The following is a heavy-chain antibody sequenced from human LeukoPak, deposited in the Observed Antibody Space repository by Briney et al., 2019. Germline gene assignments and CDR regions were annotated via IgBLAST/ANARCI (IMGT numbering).Heavy chain of an antibody. Sequence: GGSLRLSCAVSGFTFNNYAMNWVRQAPGKGLEWVSYIRGGGSNTRYSDSVKGRFIISRGNSKNILYLQMNSLRAEDTAIYYCAKCSASYSNDAFDVWGRGTMVTVSS. CDR2: IRGGGSNT. D-gene: IGHD3-10*02. J-gene: IGHJ3*01. V-gene: IGHV3-23*01. CDR1: GFTFNNYA. CDR3: AKCSASYSNDAFDV.